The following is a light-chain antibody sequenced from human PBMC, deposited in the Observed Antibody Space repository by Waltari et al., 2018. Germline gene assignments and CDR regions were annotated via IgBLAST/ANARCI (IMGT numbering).Light chain of an antibody. CDR3: QQYDGNSRT. CDR1: QIISTW. J-gene: IGKJ1*01. Sequence: DIQMTQSPSILSAFVGDRVTITCRASQIISTWFAWYQQQPGKVPKPLIYKASTLDSGVPSRFSGSGSGTEFTLTISSLQPDDFGTYYCQQYDGNSRTFGQGTRVEIK. CDR2: KAS. V-gene: IGKV1-5*03.